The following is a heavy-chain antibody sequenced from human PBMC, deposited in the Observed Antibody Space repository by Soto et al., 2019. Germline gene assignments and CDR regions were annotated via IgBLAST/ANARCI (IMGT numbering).Heavy chain of an antibody. CDR2: IWYDGSNK. CDR1: GFTFSSYG. J-gene: IGHJ4*02. Sequence: QVQLVESGGGVVQPGRSLRLSCAASGFTFSSYGMHWVRQAPGKGLEWVAVIWYDGSNKYYADSVKGRFTISRDNSKNTLYLQMNSLRAEDTAVYYCARDKLGSSSWYVNYFDYWGQGTLVTVSS. CDR3: ARDKLGSSSWYVNYFDY. V-gene: IGHV3-33*01. D-gene: IGHD6-13*01.